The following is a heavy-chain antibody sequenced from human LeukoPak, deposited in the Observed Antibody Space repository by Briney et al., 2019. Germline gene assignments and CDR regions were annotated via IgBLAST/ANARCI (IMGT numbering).Heavy chain of an antibody. Sequence: ASVKVSCKASGGTFSSYAISWVRQAPGQGLEWMGGIIPIFGTANYAQKFQGRVTITADKSTSTAYMELSSLRSEDTAVYYCATIPGSGYDWNYYYYYYMGVWGKGTTVTVSS. V-gene: IGHV1-69*06. J-gene: IGHJ6*03. CDR2: IIPIFGTA. CDR3: ATIPGSGYDWNYYYYYYMGV. D-gene: IGHD5-12*01. CDR1: GGTFSSYA.